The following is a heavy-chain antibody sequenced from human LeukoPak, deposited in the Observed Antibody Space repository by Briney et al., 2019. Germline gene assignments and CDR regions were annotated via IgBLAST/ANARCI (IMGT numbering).Heavy chain of an antibody. Sequence: PSETLSLTCAVYGGSFSGYYWSWIRQPPGKGLEWIGEINRSGSTNYNPSLKSRVTISVDTSKNQFSLKLSSVTAADTAVYYCARGRRGLVSYYYMDVWGKGTTVTVSS. CDR1: GGSFSGYY. CDR2: INRSGST. CDR3: ARGRRGLVSYYYMDV. V-gene: IGHV4-34*01. J-gene: IGHJ6*03.